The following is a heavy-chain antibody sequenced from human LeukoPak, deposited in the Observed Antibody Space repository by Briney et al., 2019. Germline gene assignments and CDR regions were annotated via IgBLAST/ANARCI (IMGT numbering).Heavy chain of an antibody. CDR3: ARALKLDYYFDY. D-gene: IGHD3/OR15-3a*01. J-gene: IGHJ4*02. CDR1: GFTVSAFC. Sequence: GGSLRLSCAASGFTVSAFCMGWVRQAPGKGLEWVSLIYSGGSTYYADSVKGRFTISRDNSKNTLYLQVNSLRTEDTAVYYCARALKLDYYFDYWGQGTLVTVSS. V-gene: IGHV3-66*01. CDR2: IYSGGST.